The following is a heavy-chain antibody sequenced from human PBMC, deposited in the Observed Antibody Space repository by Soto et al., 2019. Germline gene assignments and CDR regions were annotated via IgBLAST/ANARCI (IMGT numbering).Heavy chain of an antibody. D-gene: IGHD3-3*01. Sequence: EALSLTCTVSGGSISRYYWSWIRQPPGKGLEWIGYIYYSGSTNYNPSLKSRVTISVDTSKNQFSLKLSSVTAADTAVYYCARGGDDDFWSGYYRRWGQGTLVTVSS. CDR3: ARGGDDDFWSGYYRR. J-gene: IGHJ4*02. CDR1: GGSISRYY. CDR2: IYYSGST. V-gene: IGHV4-59*01.